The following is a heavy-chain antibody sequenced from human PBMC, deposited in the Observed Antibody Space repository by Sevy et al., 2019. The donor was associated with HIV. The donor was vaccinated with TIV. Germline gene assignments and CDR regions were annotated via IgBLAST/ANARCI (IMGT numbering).Heavy chain of an antibody. Sequence: GGSLRLSCAASGFTFSNYAMSWVRQAPGKGLEWVSAIPSSHNITYYAESVKGRFTISRDNSKNTLYLEMNSLRADDTAVYYCAKKRGLSGSCSGMDVWGQGTTVTVSA. CDR2: IPSSHNIT. D-gene: IGHD1-26*01. J-gene: IGHJ6*01. CDR1: GFTFSNYA. V-gene: IGHV3-23*01. CDR3: AKKRGLSGSCSGMDV.